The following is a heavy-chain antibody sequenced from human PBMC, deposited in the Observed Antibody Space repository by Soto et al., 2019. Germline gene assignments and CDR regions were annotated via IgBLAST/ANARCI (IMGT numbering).Heavy chain of an antibody. CDR2: IYYSGST. CDR3: ARDNGYRYGYTLDH. V-gene: IGHV4-59*01. CDR1: GGSISRYY. D-gene: IGHD5-18*01. Sequence: PSETLSLTCTVSGGSISRYYWSWIRQPPGKGLEWIGYIYYSGSTNYNPSLKSRVTISVDTSKNQFSLKLSSVTAADTAVYYCARDNGYRYGYTLDHWGQGTLVTVS. J-gene: IGHJ4*02.